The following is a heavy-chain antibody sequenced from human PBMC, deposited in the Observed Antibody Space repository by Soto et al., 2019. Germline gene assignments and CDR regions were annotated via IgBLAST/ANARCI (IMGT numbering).Heavy chain of an antibody. D-gene: IGHD4-17*01. CDR3: AKGASTTVFAFNDY. CDR1: GFTFDDYA. V-gene: IGHV3-9*01. J-gene: IGHJ4*02. CDR2: ISWNSGNL. Sequence: EVQLVESGGGLVQPGRSLRLSCAASGFTFDDYAMHWVRQGPGKGLEWVSSISWNSGNLGYADSVKGRFTISRDNAKNSLYLQRNSLRGADTALYYCAKGASTTVFAFNDYWGQGTLVTVSS.